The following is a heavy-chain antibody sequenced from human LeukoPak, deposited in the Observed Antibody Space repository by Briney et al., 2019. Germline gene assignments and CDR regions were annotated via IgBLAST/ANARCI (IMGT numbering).Heavy chain of an antibody. J-gene: IGHJ4*02. CDR3: ASDLGYCSSTSCPPKY. CDR2: INHSGST. V-gene: IGHV4-34*01. D-gene: IGHD2-2*01. CDR1: GGSFSGYY. Sequence: SETLSLTCAVYGGSFSGYYWSWIRQPPGKGLEWIGEINHSGSTNHNPSLKSRVTISVDTSKNQFSLKLSSVTAADTAVYYCASDLGYCSSTSCPPKYWGQGTLVTVSS.